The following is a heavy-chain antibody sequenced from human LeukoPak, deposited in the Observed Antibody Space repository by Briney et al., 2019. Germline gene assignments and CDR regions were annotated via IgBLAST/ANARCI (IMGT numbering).Heavy chain of an antibody. CDR3: ARSVLWFGELLQTNY. D-gene: IGHD3-10*01. Sequence: PSETLSLTCAVYGGSSSGYYWSWIRQPPGKGLEWIGEINHSGSTNYNPSLKSRVTISVDTSKNQFSLKLSSVTAADTAVYYCARSVLWFGELLQTNYWGQGTLVTVSS. V-gene: IGHV4-34*01. CDR1: GGSSSGYY. CDR2: INHSGST. J-gene: IGHJ4*02.